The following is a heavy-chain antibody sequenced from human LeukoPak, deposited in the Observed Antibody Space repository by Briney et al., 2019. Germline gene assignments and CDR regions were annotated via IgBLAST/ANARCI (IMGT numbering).Heavy chain of an antibody. Sequence: GGSLRLSWEVSGFTFTDYWMNWVRQAPGKGPEWVASIRQDGSEKTYVDSVKGRFTISRDNTKNSLSLQLNGLRAEDTAVYYCARDGTAAGLYFDLWGQGTLVTVSS. D-gene: IGHD6-13*01. J-gene: IGHJ4*01. CDR1: GFTFTDYW. V-gene: IGHV3-7*01. CDR3: ARDGTAAGLYFDL. CDR2: IRQDGSEK.